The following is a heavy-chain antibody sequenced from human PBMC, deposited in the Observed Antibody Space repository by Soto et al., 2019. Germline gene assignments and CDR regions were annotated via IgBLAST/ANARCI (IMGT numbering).Heavy chain of an antibody. CDR1: GFTFSSYA. J-gene: IGHJ5*01. CDR3: AKDTRYGDYVRWFDS. V-gene: IGHV3-23*01. CDR2: ITASGGRT. Sequence: GGSLRLSCTASGFTFSSYAMTWVRQAPGRGLEGVSGITASGGRTYYADSVKGRFTISRDNSKSTLYLQMNSLRAEDTAVYYCAKDTRYGDYVRWFDSWGQETLVTVSS. D-gene: IGHD4-17*01.